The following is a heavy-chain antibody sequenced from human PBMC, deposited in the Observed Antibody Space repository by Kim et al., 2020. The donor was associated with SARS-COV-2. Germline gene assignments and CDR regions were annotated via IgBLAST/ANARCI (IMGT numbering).Heavy chain of an antibody. D-gene: IGHD6-19*01. CDR3: AKPIAVAGTGGFDP. V-gene: IGHV3-74*01. J-gene: IGHJ5*02. Sequence: AVGGKGRFTIARDNAKNTLYLRMNSLRVEDTAVYYCAKPIAVAGTGGFDPWGQGTLVTVSS.